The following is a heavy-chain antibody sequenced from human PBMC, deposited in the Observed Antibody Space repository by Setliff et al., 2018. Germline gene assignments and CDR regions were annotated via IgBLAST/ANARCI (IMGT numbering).Heavy chain of an antibody. V-gene: IGHV4-39*07. CDR2: IYYSGST. D-gene: IGHD2-2*01. J-gene: IGHJ4*02. Sequence: PSETLSLTCTVSGGSISSSSYYWGWIRQPPGKGLEWIGSIYYSGSTYYNPSLKSRVTISVDTSKNQFSLKVTSVTAADTAVYYCARTDLRYQTDYWGQGTLVTVSS. CDR1: GGSISSSSYY. CDR3: ARTDLRYQTDY.